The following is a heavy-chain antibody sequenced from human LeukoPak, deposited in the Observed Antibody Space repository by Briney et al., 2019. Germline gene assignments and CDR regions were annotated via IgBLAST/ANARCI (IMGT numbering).Heavy chain of an antibody. V-gene: IGHV5-51*01. CDR3: ARAFTWGKYCSSTSCYPADY. J-gene: IGHJ4*02. Sequence: KPGESLKISCKGSGYSFTSYWIGWVRQMPGKGLEWMGIIYPGDSDTRYSPSFQGQVTISADKSISTAYLQWSSLKASDTAMYYCARAFTWGKYCSSTSCYPADYWGQGTLVTVSS. D-gene: IGHD2-2*01. CDR1: GYSFTSYW. CDR2: IYPGDSDT.